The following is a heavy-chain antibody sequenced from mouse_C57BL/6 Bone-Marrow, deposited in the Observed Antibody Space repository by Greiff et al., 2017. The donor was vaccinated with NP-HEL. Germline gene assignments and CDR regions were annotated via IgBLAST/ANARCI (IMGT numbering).Heavy chain of an antibody. J-gene: IGHJ4*01. CDR1: GYTFTSYW. CDR3: AREEGCTYYYAMDD. CDR2: IDPSDSYT. Sequence: QVQLQQPGAELVMPGASVKLSCKASGYTFTSYWMHWVKQRPGQGLEWIGEIDPSDSYTNYNQKFKGKSTLTVDKSSSTAYMQLSSLTSEDSAVYDCAREEGCTYYYAMDDWGKGTSVTVSS. V-gene: IGHV1-69*01.